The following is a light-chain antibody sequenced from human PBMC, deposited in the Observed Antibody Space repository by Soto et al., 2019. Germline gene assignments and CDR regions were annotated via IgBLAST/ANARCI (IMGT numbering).Light chain of an antibody. CDR3: QQYDVYSPWM. V-gene: IGKV1-5*03. Sequence: DIQMTQSPSTLSASVGDRVTITCRASQSVSCWLAWYKQKPGEAPKLLIYKASNLESGVSSRFSGSGSGTEFTLTISSLQPDDSATYYCQQYDVYSPWMFGQGTKVEIK. J-gene: IGKJ1*01. CDR2: KAS. CDR1: QSVSCW.